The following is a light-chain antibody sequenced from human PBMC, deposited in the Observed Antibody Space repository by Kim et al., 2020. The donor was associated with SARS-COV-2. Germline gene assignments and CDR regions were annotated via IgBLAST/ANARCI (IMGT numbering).Light chain of an antibody. CDR2: ATD. Sequence: QGDTIFCTGSRSNSGAGCDVQRYQQLPGTAPRLLIFATDARPPGVPDRFSGSKSGTEASLAITGLQTEDEADYYCQSYDRGLSGGVFGGGTKVTVL. V-gene: IGLV1-40*01. J-gene: IGLJ3*02. CDR1: RSNSGAGCD. CDR3: QSYDRGLSGGV.